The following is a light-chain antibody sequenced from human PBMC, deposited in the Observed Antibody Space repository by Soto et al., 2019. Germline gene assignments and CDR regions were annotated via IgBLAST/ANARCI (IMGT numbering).Light chain of an antibody. CDR1: QSVSSN. V-gene: IGKV3-15*01. J-gene: IGKJ4*01. CDR3: QQYNNWPPLT. Sequence: EIVMTHSPATLYVSPGERPTLSCRASQSVSSNLAWYQQKPGQAPRLLIYGSSTRATGIPARFSGSGSGTEFTLNISSLQSEDFAVYYRQQYNNWPPLTFGGRKKVEIK. CDR2: GSS.